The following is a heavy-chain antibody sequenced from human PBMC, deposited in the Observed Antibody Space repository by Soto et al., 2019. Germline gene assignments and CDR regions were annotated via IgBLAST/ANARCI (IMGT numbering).Heavy chain of an antibody. CDR3: ARDMPAGFTHYYGP. D-gene: IGHD1-26*01. CDR1: RGSATSNH. Sequence: SEPLSLTCFVSRGSATSNHWSWSRQFPGPGLEWIAYTPYTGNTNYSPSLQSRVTISLDTSKNQLTLKWTSMTATDTPVYYWARDMPAGFTHYYGPWGKGTLVTVAS. J-gene: IGHJ5*02. CDR2: TPYTGNT. V-gene: IGHV4-59*02.